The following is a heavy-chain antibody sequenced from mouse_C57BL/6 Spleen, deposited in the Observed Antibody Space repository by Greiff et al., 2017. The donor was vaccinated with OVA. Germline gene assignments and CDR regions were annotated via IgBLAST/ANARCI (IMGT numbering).Heavy chain of an antibody. CDR3: ARRRDRRPWYFDV. D-gene: IGHD2-14*01. J-gene: IGHJ1*03. CDR1: GYAFSSSW. CDR2: IYPGDGDT. Sequence: VTLQQSGPELVKPGDSVKISCKASGYAFSSSWMNWVQQRPGKGLEWIGRIYPGDGDTNYTGKFKGKATLTADKSTSTVSMQLSSLTSEDAAIYFCARRRDRRPWYFDVWGTGTTVTVSS. V-gene: IGHV1-82*01.